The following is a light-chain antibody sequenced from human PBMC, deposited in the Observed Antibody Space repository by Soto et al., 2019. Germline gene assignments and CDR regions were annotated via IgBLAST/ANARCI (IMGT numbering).Light chain of an antibody. CDR1: QTISSW. V-gene: IGKV1-5*03. J-gene: IGKJ1*01. Sequence: DIQMTQSPSTLSGSVGDRVTITCRASQTISSWLAWYQQKPGKAPKLLIYKASTLKSGVPSRFSGSGSVTEFILTISSLQPDDFATYYCQHYNSYSEAFGQGTKVELK. CDR3: QHYNSYSEA. CDR2: KAS.